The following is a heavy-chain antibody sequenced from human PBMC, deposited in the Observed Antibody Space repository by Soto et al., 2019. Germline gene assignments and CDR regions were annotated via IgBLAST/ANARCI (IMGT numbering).Heavy chain of an antibody. V-gene: IGHV3-21*01. Sequence: GGSLRLSCSAPGFSFSGYAMSWVRQSAGKGLEWVSSISSSSRYIYYPDSVKGRFTISRDNAKNSLYLQMSSLRAEDTAVYYCARGFDILTGLYFQHWGQGTLVTVSS. D-gene: IGHD3-9*01. J-gene: IGHJ1*01. CDR1: GFSFSGYA. CDR3: ARGFDILTGLYFQH. CDR2: ISSSSRYI.